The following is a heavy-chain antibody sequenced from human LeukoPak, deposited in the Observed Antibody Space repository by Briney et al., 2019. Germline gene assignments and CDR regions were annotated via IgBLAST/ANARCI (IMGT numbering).Heavy chain of an antibody. V-gene: IGHV3-30*18. CDR1: GFTFSSYG. CDR3: AKGQGFDY. Sequence: GRSLRLSCAASGFTFSSYGMHWVRQAPGKGLEWVAVISYDGSNKYYADSVKGRFTISRDNSKNTLYLQMNSLRAEDTAVYYRAKGQGFDYWGQGTLVTVSS. CDR2: ISYDGSNK. J-gene: IGHJ4*02.